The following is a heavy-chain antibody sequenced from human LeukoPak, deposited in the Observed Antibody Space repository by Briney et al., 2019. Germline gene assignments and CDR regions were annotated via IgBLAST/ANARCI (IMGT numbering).Heavy chain of an antibody. J-gene: IGHJ3*02. CDR3: ARSYDILTGYKPGAFDI. Sequence: SETLSLTCTVSGGSISSGSYYWSWIRQPAGKGLEWIGRIYTSGSTNYNPSLKSRVTISVDTSKNQFSLRLSSVTAADTAVYYCARSYDILTGYKPGAFDIWGQGTMVTASS. CDR1: GGSISSGSYY. CDR2: IYTSGST. V-gene: IGHV4-61*02. D-gene: IGHD3-9*01.